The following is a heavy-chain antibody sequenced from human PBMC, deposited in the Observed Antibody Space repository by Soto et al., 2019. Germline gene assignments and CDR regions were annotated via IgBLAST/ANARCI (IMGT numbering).Heavy chain of an antibody. CDR3: ASSNIAAAGFYYYGMDV. D-gene: IGHD6-13*01. V-gene: IGHV4-59*01. Sequence: ETLSLTCTVSGGSISSYYWSWIRQPPGKGLEWIGYIYYSGSTNYNPSLKSRVTISVDTSKNQFSLKLSSVTAADTAVYYCASSNIAAAGFYYYGMDVWGRGTTVTVSS. J-gene: IGHJ6*02. CDR1: GGSISSYY. CDR2: IYYSGST.